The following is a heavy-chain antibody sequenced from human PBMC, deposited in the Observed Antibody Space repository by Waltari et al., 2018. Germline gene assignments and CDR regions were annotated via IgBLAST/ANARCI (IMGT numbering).Heavy chain of an antibody. J-gene: IGHJ4*02. CDR3: ARGRGFTMVPGFDY. Sequence: EVQLVESGGGLVKPGGSLRLSCAASGFTFSSYSMNWVRQAPGKGLEWFSSISSSSSYIYYADSVKGRFTISRDNAKNSLYLQMNSLRAEDTAVYYCARGRGFTMVPGFDYWGQGTLVTVSS. CDR1: GFTFSSYS. D-gene: IGHD3-10*01. CDR2: ISSSSSYI. V-gene: IGHV3-21*01.